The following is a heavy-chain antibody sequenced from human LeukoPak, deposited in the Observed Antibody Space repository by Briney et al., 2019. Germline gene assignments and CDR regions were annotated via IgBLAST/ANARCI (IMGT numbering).Heavy chain of an antibody. CDR1: GYTLTELS. CDR2: FDPEDGET. J-gene: IGHJ6*02. Sequence: GASVKVSCKVSGYTLTELSMHWVRQAPGKGLEWMGGFDPEDGETIYAQKFQGRVTMTEDTSTDTAYMELRSLRSEDTAVYYCATSGTVLRFLEWLLFAGLYGMDVWGQGTTVTVSS. CDR3: ATSGTVLRFLEWLLFAGLYGMDV. V-gene: IGHV1-24*01. D-gene: IGHD3-3*01.